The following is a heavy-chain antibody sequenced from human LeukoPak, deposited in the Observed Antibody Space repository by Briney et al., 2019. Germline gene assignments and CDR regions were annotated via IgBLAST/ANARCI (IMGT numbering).Heavy chain of an antibody. J-gene: IGHJ4*02. D-gene: IGHD3-10*01. V-gene: IGHV1-8*01. Sequence: ASVKVSCKASGYTFTSYDINWVRQATGQGLEWMGWMNPNSGNTGYAQKFQGRVTMTRNTSISTAYMELSNLRAEDTAVYYCARVLDTSGSYPLGYWGQGTLVTVSS. CDR3: ARVLDTSGSYPLGY. CDR1: GYTFTSYD. CDR2: MNPNSGNT.